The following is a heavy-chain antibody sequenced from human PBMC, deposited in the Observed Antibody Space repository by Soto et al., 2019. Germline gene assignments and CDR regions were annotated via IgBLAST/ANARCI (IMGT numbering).Heavy chain of an antibody. Sequence: GGSLSLACAASGFTFSSYEINWVRQAPGKVLEWVSYISISGSTIYYADSVKGRFTISRDNAKNSLYLQMNSLRAEDTAVYYCARATFYDSSGYSWGQGTLVTVSS. CDR3: ARATFYDSSGYS. CDR2: ISISGSTI. J-gene: IGHJ5*02. CDR1: GFTFSSYE. V-gene: IGHV3-48*03. D-gene: IGHD3-22*01.